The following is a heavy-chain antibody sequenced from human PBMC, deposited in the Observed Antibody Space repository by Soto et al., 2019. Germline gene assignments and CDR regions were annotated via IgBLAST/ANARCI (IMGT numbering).Heavy chain of an antibody. Sequence: GASVKVSCKASGYTFTGYYMHWVRQAPGQGLEWMGWINPNSGGTNYAQKFQGRVTMTRDTSISTAYMELSRLRSDDTAVYYCARGKESIAAAGTYYYYGMDVWGQGTTVTVSS. CDR1: GYTFTGYY. V-gene: IGHV1-2*02. CDR3: ARGKESIAAAGTYYYYGMDV. J-gene: IGHJ6*02. CDR2: INPNSGGT. D-gene: IGHD6-13*01.